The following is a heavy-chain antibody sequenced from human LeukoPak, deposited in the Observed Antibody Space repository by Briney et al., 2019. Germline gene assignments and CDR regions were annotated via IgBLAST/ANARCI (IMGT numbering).Heavy chain of an antibody. V-gene: IGHV3-7*01. D-gene: IGHD3-22*01. CDR1: GFTLSTSW. J-gene: IGHJ3*02. CDR3: VRDPYDNSGYSFGAFDI. Sequence: SGGSLRLSCAASGFTLSTSWMTWVRQAPGKGLEWVGNIKRDGSEEYYVDSVKGRFTISRDNAKNSLYLQMNTLRVEDTAVYYCVRDPYDNSGYSFGAFDIWGQGALVTVSS. CDR2: IKRDGSEE.